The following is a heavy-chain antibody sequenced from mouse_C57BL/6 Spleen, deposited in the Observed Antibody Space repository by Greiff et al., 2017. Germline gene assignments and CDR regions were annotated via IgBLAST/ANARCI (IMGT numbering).Heavy chain of an antibody. CDR3: GLYDYERTWFAY. D-gene: IGHD2-4*01. V-gene: IGHV1-64*01. J-gene: IGHJ3*01. Sequence: QVQLQQPGAELVKPGASVKLSCKASGYTFTSYWMHWVKQRPGQGLEWIGMIHPNSGSTNYNEKFKSKATLTVDKSSSTAYMQLSSLTSEDSAVYYCGLYDYERTWFAYWGQGTLVTVSA. CDR1: GYTFTSYW. CDR2: IHPNSGST.